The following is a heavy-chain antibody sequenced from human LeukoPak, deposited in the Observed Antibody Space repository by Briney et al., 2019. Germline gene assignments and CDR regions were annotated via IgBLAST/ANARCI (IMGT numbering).Heavy chain of an antibody. V-gene: IGHV3-7*01. CDR2: IKHNGSES. J-gene: IGHJ4*02. Sequence: GGSLGLSCAASGFALGDYWMSWVRQVPGRGLEWVANIKHNGSESYYADSVTGRFTISRDNAKNSLYLHMNNLRADDTAVYYCARWATSFDLWGQGALVTVSS. D-gene: IGHD6-6*01. CDR1: GFALGDYW. CDR3: ARWATSFDL.